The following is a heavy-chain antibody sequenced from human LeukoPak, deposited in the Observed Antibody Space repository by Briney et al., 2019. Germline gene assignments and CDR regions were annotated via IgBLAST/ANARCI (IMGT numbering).Heavy chain of an antibody. V-gene: IGHV3-33*01. D-gene: IGHD5-24*01. J-gene: IGHJ4*02. CDR2: IWYDGSNK. Sequence: GGSLRLSCAASGFTFSSYGMHWVRQAPGKGLEWVAVIWYDGSNKYYADSVKGRFTISRDNSKNTLYLQMNSLRAEDTAVYYCARDRRDGYNAFDYWGQGTLVTVS. CDR3: ARDRRDGYNAFDY. CDR1: GFTFSSYG.